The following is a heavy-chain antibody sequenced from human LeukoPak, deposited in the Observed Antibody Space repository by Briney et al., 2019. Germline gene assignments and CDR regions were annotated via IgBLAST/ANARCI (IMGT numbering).Heavy chain of an antibody. Sequence: SETLSLTCAVSGGSINTYYWTWIRQPPGKGLEWIGYIQVGGSTNYSPSLKSRVTMSLDTSKNQFSLKLSPVSAADTAVYYCARGSTVTPYYFDYWGQGTLVTVSS. CDR2: IQVGGST. J-gene: IGHJ4*02. V-gene: IGHV4-59*01. CDR1: GGSINTYY. D-gene: IGHD4-17*01. CDR3: ARGSTVTPYYFDY.